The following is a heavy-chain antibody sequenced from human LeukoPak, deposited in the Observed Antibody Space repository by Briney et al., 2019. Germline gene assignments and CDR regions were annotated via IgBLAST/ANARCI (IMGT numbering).Heavy chain of an antibody. CDR2: IYYSGNT. J-gene: IGHJ5*01. CDR1: GGSISTSAYY. D-gene: IGHD5-12*01. V-gene: IGHV4-39*01. CDR3: VRHDGRGGATMGAFDS. Sequence: YPSETLSLTCIVSGGSISTSAYYWGWIRQPPGEGLQWIGSIYYSGNTYYNSSLKSRVTISLDTSANHFSLQLNSVTAADTAVYYCVRHDGRGGATMGAFDSWGQGSLVTVSS.